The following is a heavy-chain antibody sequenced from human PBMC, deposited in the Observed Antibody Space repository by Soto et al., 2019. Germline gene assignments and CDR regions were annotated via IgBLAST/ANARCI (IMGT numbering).Heavy chain of an antibody. CDR3: ARDPGGRFDS. Sequence: TCTVSGGSISNYYWSWIRQPPGGGLEWIGYIYYSGSTNYNPALKSRLTISVGTSRKEFSLRLTSVTAADSAVYYCARDPGGRFDSWGQGTLVTVSS. D-gene: IGHD1-26*01. J-gene: IGHJ4*02. CDR1: GGSISNYY. V-gene: IGHV4-59*01. CDR2: IYYSGST.